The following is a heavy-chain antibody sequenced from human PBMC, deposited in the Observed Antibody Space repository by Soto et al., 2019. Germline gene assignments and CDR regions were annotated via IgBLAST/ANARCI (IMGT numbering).Heavy chain of an antibody. J-gene: IGHJ3*01. Sequence: XGSLRLACAAAGFSFSSYGMHWVRQAPGKGLDWVAGIWYDGSNKYYAESVKGRFTISRDNSKNTLYVQMNSLTVEDTAVYYCARAQYTGSYFDACDVWGQGTMVTVSS. D-gene: IGHD1-26*01. CDR2: IWYDGSNK. V-gene: IGHV3-33*03. CDR3: ARAQYTGSYFDACDV. CDR1: GFSFSSYG.